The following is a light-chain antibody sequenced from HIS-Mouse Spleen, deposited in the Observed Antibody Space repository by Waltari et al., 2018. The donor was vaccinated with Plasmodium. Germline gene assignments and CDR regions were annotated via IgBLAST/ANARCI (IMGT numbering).Light chain of an antibody. CDR1: AFQKKY. CDR2: EDS. Sequence: SYELTQPPSVSVSPGQTARTTCSGDAFQKKYAYSYQQKAGQAPELVIYEDSKRPSGIPERFSGSSSGTMATLTISGAQVEDEADYYCYSTDSSGNHRVFGGGTKLTVL. V-gene: IGLV3-10*01. CDR3: YSTDSSGNHRV. J-gene: IGLJ3*02.